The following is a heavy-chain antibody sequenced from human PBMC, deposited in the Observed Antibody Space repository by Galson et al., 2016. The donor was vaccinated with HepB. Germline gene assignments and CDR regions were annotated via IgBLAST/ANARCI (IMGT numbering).Heavy chain of an antibody. CDR1: GFTFTNNI. CDR2: IGGDGAT. V-gene: IGHV3-23*01. CDR3: TKRCMTNTCHNADDF. J-gene: IGHJ4*02. Sequence: SLRLSCAASGFTFTNNIMSWVRQAPGKGLEWVSTIGGDGATFYGDSVKDRFTISRDDSKSTQYLRMDSLRVEDTATYHCTKRCMTNTCHNADDFWGQGTLVTVAS. D-gene: IGHD2-8*01.